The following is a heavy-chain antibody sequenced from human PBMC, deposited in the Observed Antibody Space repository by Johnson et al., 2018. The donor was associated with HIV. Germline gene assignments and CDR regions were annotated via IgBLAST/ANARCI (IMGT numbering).Heavy chain of an antibody. V-gene: IGHV3-9*01. J-gene: IGHJ3*02. Sequence: VQLVESGGGLVQPGRSLRLSCAASGFTFDDYAMHWVRQAPGKGLEWVSGISWNSGSIGYADSVKGRFTISRDNAKNSLYLQMNTLRADDTAVYYCARGGGYYDSNGYLSDAFDIWGQGTMVTVSS. CDR2: ISWNSGSI. D-gene: IGHD3-22*01. CDR3: ARGGGYYDSNGYLSDAFDI. CDR1: GFTFDDYA.